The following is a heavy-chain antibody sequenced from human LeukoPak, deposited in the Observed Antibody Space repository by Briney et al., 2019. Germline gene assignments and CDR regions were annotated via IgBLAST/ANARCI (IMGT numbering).Heavy chain of an antibody. CDR3: ARESYSSSGAYFDY. J-gene: IGHJ4*02. D-gene: IGHD6-13*01. CDR1: GGSISSYY. CDR2: IYYSGST. V-gene: IGHV4-59*01. Sequence: SETLSLTCTVSGGSISSYYWSWIRQPPGKGLEWIGYIYYSGSTNYNPSLKSRVTISVDTSKNQFSLKLSSVTAADTAVYYCARESYSSSGAYFDYWGQGTLVTVSS.